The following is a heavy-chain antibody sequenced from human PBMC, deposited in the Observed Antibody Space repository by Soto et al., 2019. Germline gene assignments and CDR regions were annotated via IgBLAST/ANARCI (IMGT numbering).Heavy chain of an antibody. Sequence: GASVKVSCKASGYTFTSYGISWVRQAPGQGLEWMGWISAYNGNTNYAQNLQGRVTMTTDTSASTAYMDLRSLRSDDTAVYYCARDLGQQLVDYWGQGTLVTVSS. V-gene: IGHV1-18*01. D-gene: IGHD6-13*01. CDR1: GYTFTSYG. CDR2: ISAYNGNT. J-gene: IGHJ4*02. CDR3: ARDLGQQLVDY.